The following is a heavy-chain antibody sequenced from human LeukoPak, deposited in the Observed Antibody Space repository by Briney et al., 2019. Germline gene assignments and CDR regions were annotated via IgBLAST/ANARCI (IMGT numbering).Heavy chain of an antibody. CDR1: GYTFTNYG. CDR2: ISGYNGNT. D-gene: IGHD5-12*01. CDR3: ARRHLSGYASDY. V-gene: IGHV1-18*01. J-gene: IGHJ4*02. Sequence: ASVNVSCKTSGYTFTNYGVNWVRQAPGQGLEWMGYISGYNGNTKYAQELQGRVTMTTDTSTSTAHMELRSLRSDDTAVYYCARRHLSGYASDYWGQGTLVTVSS.